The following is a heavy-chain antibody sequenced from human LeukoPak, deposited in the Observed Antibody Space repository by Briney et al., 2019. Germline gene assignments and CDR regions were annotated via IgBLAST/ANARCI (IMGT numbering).Heavy chain of an antibody. Sequence: GGSLRLSCTASGFTVSGDYMTWVRQAPGEGLEWVSSIFSDDNTYYADSVKGRFTISRDNAKNSLYLQMNSLRAEDTAVYYCARGDYGDFFFDYWGQGTLVTVSS. V-gene: IGHV3-66*01. J-gene: IGHJ4*02. CDR2: IFSDDNT. CDR1: GFTVSGDY. D-gene: IGHD4-17*01. CDR3: ARGDYGDFFFDY.